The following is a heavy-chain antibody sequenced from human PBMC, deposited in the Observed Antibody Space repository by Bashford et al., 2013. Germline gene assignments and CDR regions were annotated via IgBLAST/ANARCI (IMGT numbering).Heavy chain of an antibody. D-gene: IGHD4-17*01. V-gene: IGHV4-4*07. CDR3: ARGDDYGDYHFDY. CDR2: INTSGST. CDR1: GGSISNYY. Sequence: SETLSLTCTVSGGSISNYYWSWIRQPPGRGLEWIGRINTSGSTSYNPSLKSRVTMSVDTSNNQFSLKLSSVTAADTAVYYCARGDDYGDYHFDYWGQGTLVTVSS. J-gene: IGHJ4*02.